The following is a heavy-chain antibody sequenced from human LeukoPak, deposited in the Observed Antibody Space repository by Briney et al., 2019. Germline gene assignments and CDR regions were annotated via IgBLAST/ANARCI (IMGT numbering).Heavy chain of an antibody. D-gene: IGHD5-18*01. J-gene: IGHJ5*02. CDR3: ARRGYSYGHNTNWFDP. CDR2: IYPGDSDT. CDR1: GYSFTTYW. Sequence: GESLKISCKGSGYSFTTYWIGWVRQMPGKGLEWMGIIYPGDSDTRYSPSFQGQVTISADKSITTAYLQWSSLKASDTAMYYCARRGYSYGHNTNWFDPWGQGTLVTASA. V-gene: IGHV5-51*01.